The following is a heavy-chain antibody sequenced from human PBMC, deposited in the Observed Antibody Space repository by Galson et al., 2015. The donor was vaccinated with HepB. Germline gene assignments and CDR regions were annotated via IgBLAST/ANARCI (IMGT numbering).Heavy chain of an antibody. CDR2: FDPEDGET. Sequence: SVKVSCKVSGYTLTELSMHWVRQAPGKGLEWMGGFDPEDGETIYAQKFQGRVTMTEDTSTDTAYMELSSLRSEDTAVYYCATDSGTLRFWNYAVYWGQGTLVTVSS. CDR3: ATDSGTLRFWNYAVY. V-gene: IGHV1-24*01. CDR1: GYTLTELS. D-gene: IGHD1-7*01. J-gene: IGHJ4*02.